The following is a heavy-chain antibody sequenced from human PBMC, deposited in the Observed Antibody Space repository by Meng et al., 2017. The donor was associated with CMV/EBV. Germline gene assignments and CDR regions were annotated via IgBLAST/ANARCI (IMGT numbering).Heavy chain of an antibody. Sequence: GESLKISCAASGFTFSSYGMHWVRQAPGKGLEWVAVIWYDGSNKYYADSVKGRFTISRDNSKNTLYLQMNSLRAEDTAVYYCAKALNVFWSGYYTGLYYYYGMDVWGQGTTVTVSS. CDR2: IWYDGSNK. D-gene: IGHD3-3*01. J-gene: IGHJ6*02. CDR1: GFTFSSYG. CDR3: AKALNVFWSGYYTGLYYYYGMDV. V-gene: IGHV3-33*06.